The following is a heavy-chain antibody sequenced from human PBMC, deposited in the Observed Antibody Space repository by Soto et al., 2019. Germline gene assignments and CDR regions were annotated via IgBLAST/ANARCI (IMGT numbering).Heavy chain of an antibody. CDR2: IYYSGST. CDR1: GGSISSSSYY. J-gene: IGHJ4*02. V-gene: IGHV4-39*01. Sequence: SETLSLTCTVSGGSISSSSYYWGWIRQPPGKGLEWIGSIYYSGSTYYNPSLKSRVTISVDTLYLQMNSLGAEDTAAYYCTGEVASGYWGQGTLVTVSS. D-gene: IGHD2-8*02. CDR3: ASGY.